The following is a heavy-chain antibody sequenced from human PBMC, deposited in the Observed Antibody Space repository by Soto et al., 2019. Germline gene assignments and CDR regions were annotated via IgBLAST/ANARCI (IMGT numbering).Heavy chain of an antibody. J-gene: IGHJ6*02. CDR1: GFTFSSYG. Sequence: QVQLVESGGGVVQPGRSLRLSCAASGFTFSSYGMHWVRQAPGKGLEWVAVISYDGSNKYYADSVKGRFTISRDNSKNTLYLQMNSLRAEDTAVYYCANDWFGELFGYYYGMDVWGQGTTVTVSS. D-gene: IGHD3-10*01. V-gene: IGHV3-30*18. CDR3: ANDWFGELFGYYYGMDV. CDR2: ISYDGSNK.